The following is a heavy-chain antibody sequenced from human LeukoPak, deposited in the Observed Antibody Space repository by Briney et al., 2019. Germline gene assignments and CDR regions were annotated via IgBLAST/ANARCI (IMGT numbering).Heavy chain of an antibody. CDR2: IRYDGSNK. CDR1: GFTFSSYG. D-gene: IGHD1-26*01. J-gene: IGHJ4*02. V-gene: IGHV3-30*02. Sequence: GRSLRLSCAASGFTFSSYGMHWVRQAPGKGLEWVAFIRYDGSNKYYADSVKGRFTISRDNSKNTLYLQMNGLRAEDTAVYYCAKEGGSYYHYFDYWGQGTLVTVSS. CDR3: AKEGGSYYHYFDY.